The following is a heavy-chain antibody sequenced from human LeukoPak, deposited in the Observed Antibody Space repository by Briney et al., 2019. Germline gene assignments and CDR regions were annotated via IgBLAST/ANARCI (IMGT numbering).Heavy chain of an antibody. D-gene: IGHD3-3*01. V-gene: IGHV1-2*06. CDR2: INPNSGGT. Sequence: VASVKVSCKASGYTFTGYYMHWVRQAPGQGLEWMGRINPNSGGTNYAQKFQCRVTMTRDTSISTAYMKLSRLRSDDTAVYYCARDPYYDFWSGHGLNPQYYMDAWGKGTTVTVSS. CDR1: GYTFTGYY. CDR3: ARDPYYDFWSGHGLNPQYYMDA. J-gene: IGHJ6*03.